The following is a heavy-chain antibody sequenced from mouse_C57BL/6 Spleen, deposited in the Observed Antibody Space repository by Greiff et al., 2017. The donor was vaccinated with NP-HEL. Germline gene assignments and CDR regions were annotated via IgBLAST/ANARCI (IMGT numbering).Heavy chain of an antibody. CDR2: INPNYGTT. CDR3: AGWGNTVDYYAMDY. J-gene: IGHJ4*01. V-gene: IGHV1-39*01. CDR1: GYSFTDYN. Sequence: VQLQQSGPELVKPGASVKISCKASGYSFTDYNMNWVKQSHGKSLEWIGVINPNYGTTSYNQKFKGKATLTVDQSSSTAYMQRNSMTSDDSAVYYCAGWGNTVDYYAMDYWGQGTSVTVSS. D-gene: IGHD2-1*01.